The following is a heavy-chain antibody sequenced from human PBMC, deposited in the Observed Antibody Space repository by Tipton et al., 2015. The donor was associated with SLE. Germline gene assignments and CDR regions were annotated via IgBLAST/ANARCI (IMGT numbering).Heavy chain of an antibody. V-gene: IGHV3-15*01. CDR3: TGGSRWFRDWYFGL. Sequence: SLRLSCAASGFTFSNAWMSWVRQAPGKGLEWVGRIKSKTDGGTTDYAAPVKGRFTISRDDSKNTLYLQMNSLKTEDTAVYYCTGGSRWFRDWYFGLWGRCPLVPFSS. CDR2: IKSKTDGGTT. CDR1: GFTFSNAW. D-gene: IGHD1-26*01. J-gene: IGHJ2*01.